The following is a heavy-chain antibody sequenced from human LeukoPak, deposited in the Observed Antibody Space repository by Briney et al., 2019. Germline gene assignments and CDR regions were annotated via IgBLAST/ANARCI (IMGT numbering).Heavy chain of an antibody. V-gene: IGHV4-59*08. CDR2: IYYSGST. CDR1: GGSISSYY. J-gene: IGHJ6*02. Sequence: SETLSLTCTVSGGSISSYYWSCIRQPPGKGLEWIGYIYYSGSTNYNPSLKSRVTISVDTSKNQFSLKLSSVTAADTAVYYCARHAGSSPLYYYYYGMDVWGQGTTVTVSS. CDR3: ARHAGSSPLYYYYYGMDV. D-gene: IGHD6-6*01.